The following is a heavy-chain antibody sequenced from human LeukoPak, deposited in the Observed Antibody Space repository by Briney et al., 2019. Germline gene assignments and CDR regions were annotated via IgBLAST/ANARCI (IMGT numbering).Heavy chain of an antibody. D-gene: IGHD3-16*01. CDR3: ARHGGVRPFDY. V-gene: IGHV3-53*01. J-gene: IGHJ4*02. Sequence: GGSLRLSCAASGFSVSTNYMSWVRQAPGKGLEWVPVIYSGGNTYYADSVRGRFTISRDNSKNTLYLQVNSLRAEDTAVYYCARHGGVRPFDYWGQGTLVTVSS. CDR1: GFSVSTNY. CDR2: IYSGGNT.